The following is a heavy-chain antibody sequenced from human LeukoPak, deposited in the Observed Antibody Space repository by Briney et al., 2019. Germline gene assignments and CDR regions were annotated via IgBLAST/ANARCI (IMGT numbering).Heavy chain of an antibody. CDR2: IKQDGSEK. Sequence: GGSLRLSCEASVFTFSSYGMSWVRQAQGKGLEWVGNIKQDGSEKKYLDSVKGRFTISRDNSKNTLYLQMNSLRAEDTAVYYCARPGRGVGGFDYWGQGTLVTVSS. V-gene: IGHV3-7*03. J-gene: IGHJ4*02. D-gene: IGHD3-10*01. CDR3: ARPGRGVGGFDY. CDR1: VFTFSSYG.